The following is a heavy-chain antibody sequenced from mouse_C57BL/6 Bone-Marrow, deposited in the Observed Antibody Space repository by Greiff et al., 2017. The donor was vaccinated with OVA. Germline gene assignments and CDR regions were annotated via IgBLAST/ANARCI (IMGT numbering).Heavy chain of an antibody. CDR1: GYTFTSYW. Sequence: VQLQQPGAELVKPGASVKLSCTASGYTFTSYWMHWVKQRPGQGLEWIGMIHPNSGSTNYNEKFKSKATLTVDKSSSTAYMQLSRLTSEDSAVYYCARRGSSGYNAMDYWGQGTSVTVYS. D-gene: IGHD3-2*02. J-gene: IGHJ4*01. CDR2: IHPNSGST. CDR3: ARRGSSGYNAMDY. V-gene: IGHV1-64*01.